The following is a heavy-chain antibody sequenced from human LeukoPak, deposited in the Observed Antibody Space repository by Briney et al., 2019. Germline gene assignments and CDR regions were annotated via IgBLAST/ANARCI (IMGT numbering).Heavy chain of an antibody. J-gene: IGHJ4*02. CDR2: IYTSGST. D-gene: IGHD6-13*01. CDR3: ARLVFSSSWYFDY. CDR1: GGSISSYY. V-gene: IGHV4-4*07. Sequence: SETLSLTRTVSGGSISSYYWSWIRQPAGKGLEWIGRIYTSGSTNYNPSLKSRVTISVDKSKNQFSLKLSSVTAADTAVYYCARLVFSSSWYFDYWGQGTLVTVSS.